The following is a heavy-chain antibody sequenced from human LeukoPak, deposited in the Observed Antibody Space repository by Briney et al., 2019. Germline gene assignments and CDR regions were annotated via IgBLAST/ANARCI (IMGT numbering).Heavy chain of an antibody. D-gene: IGHD6-19*01. Sequence: PSETLSLTCTVSGGSISSSSYYWGWIRQPPGKGLEWIGSIYYSGSTYYNPSLKSRVTISVDTSKNQFSLKLSSVTAADTAVYYCASYSAVAGFDYWGQGTLVTVSS. V-gene: IGHV4-39*01. CDR2: IYYSGST. CDR1: GGSISSSSYY. J-gene: IGHJ4*02. CDR3: ASYSAVAGFDY.